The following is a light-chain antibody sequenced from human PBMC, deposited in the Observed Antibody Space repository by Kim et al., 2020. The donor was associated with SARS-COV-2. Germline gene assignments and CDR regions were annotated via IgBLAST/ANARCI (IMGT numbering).Light chain of an antibody. CDR1: QSVSSN. J-gene: IGKJ2*01. CDR3: QQYNNWPPYT. V-gene: IGKV3-15*01. CDR2: GAS. Sequence: EIVMTQSPATLSVSPGERATLSCRASQSVSSNLDWYQQKPGQAPRLLIYGASTRATGIPARFSGSGSGTEFTLTISSLQSEDFAVYYCQQYNNWPPYTFGQGTKLEI.